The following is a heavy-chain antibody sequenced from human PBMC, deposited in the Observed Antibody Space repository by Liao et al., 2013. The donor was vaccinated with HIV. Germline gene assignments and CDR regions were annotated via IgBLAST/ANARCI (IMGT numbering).Heavy chain of an antibody. D-gene: IGHD3-3*01. Sequence: QVQLQESGPGLVKPSQTLSLTCTVSGGSISSYYWSWIRQPPGKGLEWIGEINHRGSTNYNPSLKSRVSISADTSKNQFSLKLSSVTAADTAVYYCARGTIFGPDYWGQGTLVTVSS. CDR1: GGSISSYY. CDR3: ARGTIFGPDY. V-gene: IGHV4-34*09. J-gene: IGHJ4*02. CDR2: INHRGST.